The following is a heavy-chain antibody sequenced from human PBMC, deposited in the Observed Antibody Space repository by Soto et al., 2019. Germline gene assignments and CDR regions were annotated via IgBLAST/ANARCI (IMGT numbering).Heavy chain of an antibody. CDR3: ARDVGSHYDQFAY. Sequence: GGSLRLSCAASGFTFSGYSMNWVRQAPGKGLEWVSYISTSGSTMYYADSVKGRFTISRDNAKNSLYLQMNSLRPEDTAVYYCARDVGSHYDQFAYWGQGTLVTVSS. CDR1: GFTFSGYS. D-gene: IGHD3-22*01. J-gene: IGHJ4*02. CDR2: ISTSGSTM. V-gene: IGHV3-48*01.